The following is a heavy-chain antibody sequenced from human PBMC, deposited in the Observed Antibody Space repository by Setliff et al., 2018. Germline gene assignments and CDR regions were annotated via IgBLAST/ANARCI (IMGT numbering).Heavy chain of an antibody. CDR2: IYYSGST. J-gene: IGHJ4*02. CDR1: GGSISSYY. D-gene: IGHD3-3*01. CDR3: ARAFYLEWLLFDY. V-gene: IGHV4-59*01. Sequence: SETLSLTCTVSGGSISSYYWSWIRQPPGKGLEWIWYIYYSGSTNYNPSLKSRVTISVDTSKNQFSLKLSSVTTADTAVYYCARAFYLEWLLFDYWGQGTLVTVSS.